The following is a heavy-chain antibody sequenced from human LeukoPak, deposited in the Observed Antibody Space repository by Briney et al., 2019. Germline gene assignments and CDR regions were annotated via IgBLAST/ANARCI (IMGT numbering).Heavy chain of an antibody. D-gene: IGHD2-15*01. V-gene: IGHV3-7*03. CDR2: IKQDGSEK. Sequence: GGSLRLSCAASGFTFSSYWMSWVRQAPGKGLEWVANIKQDGSEKYCVDSVKGRFTISRDNAKNSLYLQMNSLRAEDTAVYYCARSSKRDCSAGSCSYDYGMDVWGQGTTVTVSS. J-gene: IGHJ6*02. CDR1: GFTFSSYW. CDR3: ARSSKRDCSAGSCSYDYGMDV.